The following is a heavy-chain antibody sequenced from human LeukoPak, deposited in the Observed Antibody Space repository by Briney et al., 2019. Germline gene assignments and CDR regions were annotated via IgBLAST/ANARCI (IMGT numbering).Heavy chain of an antibody. CDR2: ITGSGGTT. CDR3: AKDLFRFDA. CDR1: GFSFSSYA. Sequence: GGSLRLSCAASGFSFSSYAMTWVRQAPGKGLEWVSGITGSGGTTYLADTVKGRFTISRDNSKNTLYLQMNSLRVEDTALYYCAKDLFRFDAWGQGALVTVSS. V-gene: IGHV3-23*01. D-gene: IGHD3-10*01. J-gene: IGHJ4*02.